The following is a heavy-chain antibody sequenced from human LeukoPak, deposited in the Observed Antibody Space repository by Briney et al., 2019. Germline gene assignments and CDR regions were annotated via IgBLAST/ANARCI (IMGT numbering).Heavy chain of an antibody. V-gene: IGHV3-21*04. J-gene: IGHJ4*02. CDR1: GFTFSSYS. Sequence: GGSLRLSCAASGFTFSSYSMNWVRQAPGKGLEWVSYISSRSSYIYYADSVKGRFTISRDNAKKSLYVQMNSLRAEDTALYYCAREYYGSGSYYNVGYWGQGTLVTVSS. CDR3: AREYYGSGSYYNVGY. D-gene: IGHD3-10*01. CDR2: ISSRSSYI.